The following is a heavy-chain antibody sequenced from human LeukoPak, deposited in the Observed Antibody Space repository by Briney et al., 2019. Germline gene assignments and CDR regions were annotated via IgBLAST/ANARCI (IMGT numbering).Heavy chain of an antibody. CDR1: GGSFDSKY. V-gene: IGHV4-4*09. D-gene: IGHD4-11*01. CDR3: ANYIRTVHYYMDV. CDR2: IYTSGST. J-gene: IGHJ6*03. Sequence: PSETLSLTCSVSGGSFDSKYWSWIRQPSGKGLEWIGYIYTSGSTNFNPSLRSRVAMSIDTSKNQFSLKVYSVTAADTAVYYCANYIRTVHYYMDVWGKGTTVIVSS.